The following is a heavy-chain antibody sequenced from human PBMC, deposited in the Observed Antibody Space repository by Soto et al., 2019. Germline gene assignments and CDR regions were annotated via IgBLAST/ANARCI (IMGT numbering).Heavy chain of an antibody. CDR3: AGESGILTGQYYFRY. D-gene: IGHD3-9*01. Sequence: SVKVSCKASGYTFTSYSMHWVRQAPGQRLEWMGWINAGNGNTKYSQKFQGRVTITRDTSASTAYMELSSLRSEDTAVYSCAGESGILTGQYYFRYWGKGPRVTVSS. CDR2: INAGNGNT. V-gene: IGHV1-3*01. CDR1: GYTFTSYS. J-gene: IGHJ4*02.